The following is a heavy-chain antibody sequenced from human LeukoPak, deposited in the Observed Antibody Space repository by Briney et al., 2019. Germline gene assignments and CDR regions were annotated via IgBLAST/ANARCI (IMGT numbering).Heavy chain of an antibody. CDR2: ISWNSGSI. V-gene: IGHV3-9*01. J-gene: IGHJ4*02. D-gene: IGHD3-22*01. CDR1: GFTFDDYA. Sequence: GGSLRLSCAASGFTFDDYAMHWVRQAPGKGLEWVSGISWNSGSIGYADSVKGRFTISRDNAKNSLYLQMNSLRAEDTALYYCAKGGITMIVVVFDYWGRGTLVTVSS. CDR3: AKGGITMIVVVFDY.